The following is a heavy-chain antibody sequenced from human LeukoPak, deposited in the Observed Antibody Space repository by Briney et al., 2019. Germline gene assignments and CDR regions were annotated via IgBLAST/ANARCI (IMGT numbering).Heavy chain of an antibody. CDR1: GYTLTELS. D-gene: IGHD6-13*01. J-gene: IGHJ6*02. Sequence: GASVKVSCKVSGYTLTELSMFWVRQAPGKGLEWMGSFDPEDGKTVYAQKFQGSVTMTEDTSTDTAYMELSSLRSEDTAVYYCATGYLVTAGLMDVWGQGTTVTVSS. CDR3: ATGYLVTAGLMDV. V-gene: IGHV1-24*01. CDR2: FDPEDGKT.